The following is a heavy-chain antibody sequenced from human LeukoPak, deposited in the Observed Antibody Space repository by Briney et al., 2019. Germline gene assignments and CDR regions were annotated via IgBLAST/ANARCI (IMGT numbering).Heavy chain of an antibody. V-gene: IGHV3-21*01. D-gene: IGHD2-2*01. Sequence: GGSLRLSCAASGFTFSSYSMNWVRQAPGKGLEWVSSINSSSSSYIYYADSVKGRFTISRDNAKNSLYLQMNSLRAEDTAVYYCARSWDIVVVPAAMSFDYWGQGTLVTVSS. CDR1: GFTFSSYS. CDR2: INSSSSSYI. J-gene: IGHJ4*02. CDR3: ARSWDIVVVPAAMSFDY.